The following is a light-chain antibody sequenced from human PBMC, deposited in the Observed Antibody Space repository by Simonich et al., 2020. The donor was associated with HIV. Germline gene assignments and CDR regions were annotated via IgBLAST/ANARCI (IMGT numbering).Light chain of an antibody. CDR3: QQYNYWPLFLT. CDR1: QSVSSN. V-gene: IGKV3-15*01. CDR2: GAS. Sequence: EIVMTQSPATLSVSPGERATLSCRARQSVSSNLAWYQQKPGQSPRLLIYGASARATGIPARFSGSGSGTEFTITISSLQSEDFAVYYCQQYNYWPLFLTFGPGTKVDIK. J-gene: IGKJ3*01.